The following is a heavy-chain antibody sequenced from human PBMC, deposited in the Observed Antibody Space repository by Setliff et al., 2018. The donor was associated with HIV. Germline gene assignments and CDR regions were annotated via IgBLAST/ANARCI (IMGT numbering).Heavy chain of an antibody. J-gene: IGHJ4*02. V-gene: IGHV4-4*07. CDR3: ARAAAGNTGPFDL. CDR1: DSGTYY. CDR2: VSSRGDT. D-gene: IGHD4-17*01. Sequence: SETLSLTCTVSDSGTYYWSWIRQPAGKGLEWIGRVSSRGDTNYNPSLKGRVTMSVDTSKNQFSLKLTSVTASDTAVHYCARAAAGNTGPFDLWGQGSPVTVSS.